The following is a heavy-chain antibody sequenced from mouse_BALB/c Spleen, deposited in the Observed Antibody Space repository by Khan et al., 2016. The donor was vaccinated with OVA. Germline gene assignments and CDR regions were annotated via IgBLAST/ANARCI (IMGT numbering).Heavy chain of an antibody. D-gene: IGHD1-1*01. V-gene: IGHV5-17*02. CDR3: ARSTTVVARAMDY. J-gene: IGHJ4*01. CDR1: GFTFSTFG. Sequence: EVQLVESGGGLVQPGGSRKLSCAASGFTFSTFGMHWVRQAPEKGLEWVAYISSCSRTIFYADTVKGRFTISRDNPKNNLFLQMTSLRSEDTAMYYCARSTTVVARAMDYWGQGTSVTVSS. CDR2: ISSCSRTI.